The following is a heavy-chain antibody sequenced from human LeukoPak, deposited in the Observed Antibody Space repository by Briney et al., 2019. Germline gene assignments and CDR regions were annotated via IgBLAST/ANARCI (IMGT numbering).Heavy chain of an antibody. CDR1: GFIFSSYS. V-gene: IGHV3-48*01. CDR2: ISSSSTTI. D-gene: IGHD5-18*01. J-gene: IGHJ4*02. Sequence: GGSLRLSCAASGFIFSSYSMKWVRQAPGKGLEWVSYISSSSTTIYYADSVKGRFTISRDNSKNTLYLQMNSLRAEDTAVYYCAKSVHSAMVTGYFDYWGQGTLVTVSS. CDR3: AKSVHSAMVTGYFDY.